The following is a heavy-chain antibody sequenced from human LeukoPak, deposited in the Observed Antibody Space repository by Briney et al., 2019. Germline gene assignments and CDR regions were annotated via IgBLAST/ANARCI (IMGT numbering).Heavy chain of an antibody. Sequence: GGSLRLSCAASGFSFDDYAIHWVCQVPGKGLEWISVISGDDGSTHYADSVKGRFTISRDNSKNSLFLQMNSLRTEDTALYYCAKGYYYGSGSYLPVDLWGQGTLVTVSS. D-gene: IGHD3-10*01. CDR3: AKGYYYGSGSYLPVDL. J-gene: IGHJ5*02. CDR1: GFSFDDYA. CDR2: ISGDDGST. V-gene: IGHV3-43*02.